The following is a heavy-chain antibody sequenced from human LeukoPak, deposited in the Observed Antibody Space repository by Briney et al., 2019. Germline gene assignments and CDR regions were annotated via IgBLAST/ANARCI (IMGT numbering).Heavy chain of an antibody. Sequence: ASVKVSCKASGYIFNSYSIHWVRQAPGQRLEWMGWINAGNGNTKYSQKFQGRVTITRDTSASTAYMELSSLRSEDTAVYYCARDDLGYCSGGSCYSVDYWGQGTLVTVSS. CDR1: GYIFNSYS. V-gene: IGHV1-3*01. J-gene: IGHJ4*02. CDR3: ARDDLGYCSGGSCYSVDY. CDR2: INAGNGNT. D-gene: IGHD2-15*01.